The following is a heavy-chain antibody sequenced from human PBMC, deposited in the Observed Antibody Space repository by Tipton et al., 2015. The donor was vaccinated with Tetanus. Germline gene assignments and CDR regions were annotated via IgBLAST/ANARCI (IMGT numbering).Heavy chain of an antibody. J-gene: IGHJ5*02. CDR3: ARQLWGYWFDP. D-gene: IGHD7-27*01. V-gene: IGHV3-7*01. CDR1: GFTFNTYW. CDR2: IKYDESEK. Sequence: SLRLSCAASGFTFNTYWMSWARQAPGKGLEWVANIKYDESEKYYVDSVKGRFTISGDNAKNSLYLQMNSLRVDDTAVYYCARQLWGYWFDPWGQGTRVTVSS.